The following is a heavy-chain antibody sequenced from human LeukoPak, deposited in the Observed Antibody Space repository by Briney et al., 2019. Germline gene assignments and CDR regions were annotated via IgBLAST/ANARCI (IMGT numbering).Heavy chain of an antibody. Sequence: SCKVSGYTLTELSMHWVRQAPGKGLEWISNIRTTAEGAKYAYYADSVKGRVTISRDDGKNTLYLHMNSLRDDDTAVYYCATDQRYAFDYWGQGILVTVSS. CDR3: ATDQRYAFDY. CDR1: GYTLTELS. D-gene: IGHD3-9*01. J-gene: IGHJ4*02. CDR2: IRTTAEGAKYA. V-gene: IGHV3-11*03.